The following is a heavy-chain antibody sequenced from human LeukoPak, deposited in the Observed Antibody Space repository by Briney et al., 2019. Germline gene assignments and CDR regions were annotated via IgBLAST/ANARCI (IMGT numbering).Heavy chain of an antibody. J-gene: IGHJ6*02. D-gene: IGHD3-10*01. V-gene: IGHV3-30*18. CDR2: ISYDGSNK. CDR3: AKSWYYGSGSYFYYYGMDV. Sequence: PGGSLRLSCAASGFTFSSYGMHWVRQAPGKGLEWVAVISYDGSNKYYEDAVKCRFTISRDNSKNTLYLQMNSLRAEDTAVYYCAKSWYYGSGSYFYYYGMDVWGQGTTVIVSS. CDR1: GFTFSSYG.